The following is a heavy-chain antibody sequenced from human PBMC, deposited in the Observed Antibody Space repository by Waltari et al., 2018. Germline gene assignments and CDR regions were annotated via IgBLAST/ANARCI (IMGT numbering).Heavy chain of an antibody. D-gene: IGHD6-19*01. CDR3: ARAGLGSPLQWLQLFDS. CDR1: VFTVSYNY. CDR2: FYAGGNT. V-gene: IGHV3-53*01. J-gene: IGHJ5*01. Sequence: EVQLVESGGGLIQPGGSLRLSCAASVFTVSYNYMSWVRQVPGKGLEWVSVFYAGGNTFYTASVKGRFTISRDNSKNTVYLQMDSLSADDTAVYYCARAGLGSPLQWLQLFDSWGQGILVTVSS.